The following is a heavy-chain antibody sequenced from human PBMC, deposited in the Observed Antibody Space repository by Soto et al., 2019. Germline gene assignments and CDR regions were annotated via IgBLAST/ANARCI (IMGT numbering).Heavy chain of an antibody. CDR1: GFTFSSYA. D-gene: IGHD3-9*01. CDR3: ARGYDILSHFDY. CDR2: ISGSGGST. V-gene: IGHV3-23*01. J-gene: IGHJ4*02. Sequence: EVQLLESGGGLVQPWGSLRLSCATSGFTFSSYAMSWVRQAPGKGLEWVSPISGSGGSTYYADSVKGRFTISRDNSKNTLYLQMNSLRAEDTAVYYCARGYDILSHFDYWGQGTLVTVSS.